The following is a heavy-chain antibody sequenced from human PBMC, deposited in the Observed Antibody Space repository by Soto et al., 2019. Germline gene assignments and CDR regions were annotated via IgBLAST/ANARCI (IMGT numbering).Heavy chain of an antibody. CDR3: ARGGMVIIPTATAFDY. Sequence: SETLSLTCSVSGGSISPYYWSWIRQPAGKGLEWIGRIYASGSTNYNPSLKSRVTMSVATSKNQFSLKLTSVTAADTATYYCARGGMVIIPTATAFDYWGQGTLVTVSS. CDR1: GGSISPYY. V-gene: IGHV4-4*07. CDR2: IYASGST. D-gene: IGHD1-1*01. J-gene: IGHJ4*02.